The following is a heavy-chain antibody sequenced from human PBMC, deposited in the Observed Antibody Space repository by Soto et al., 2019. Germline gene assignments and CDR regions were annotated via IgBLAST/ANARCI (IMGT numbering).Heavy chain of an antibody. CDR1: GFSFNTYT. CDR3: ARGSTATIFQYYYYGMDV. D-gene: IGHD2-15*01. J-gene: IGHJ6*02. Sequence: SLRLSCGASGFSFNTYTMHWVRQAPGGGLEWVAIVSDDGSHTYYTDSVRGRFSISRDNSNSTVFLQMNSLTAADTAVYFCARGSTATIFQYYYYGMDVWGQGTTVTVSS. CDR2: VSDDGSHT. V-gene: IGHV3-30-3*01.